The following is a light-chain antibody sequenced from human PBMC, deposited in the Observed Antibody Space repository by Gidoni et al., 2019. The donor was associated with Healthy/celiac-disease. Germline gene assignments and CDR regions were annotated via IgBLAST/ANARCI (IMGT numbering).Light chain of an antibody. V-gene: IGLV3-21*02. J-gene: IGLJ2*01. CDR1: NIGSKS. Sequence: SYVLTQPPSVSVAPGQTARITCGGNNIGSKSVHWYQQKPGQAPVLVVYDASDRPSGIPERFSGSNSGNTATLNISRVEAGDEADYYCQVWDSSSDHPGVFGGGTKLTVL. CDR2: DAS. CDR3: QVWDSSSDHPGV.